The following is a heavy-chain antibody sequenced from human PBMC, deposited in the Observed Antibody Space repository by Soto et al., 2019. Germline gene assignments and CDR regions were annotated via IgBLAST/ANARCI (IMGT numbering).Heavy chain of an antibody. CDR2: ISDTGAST. V-gene: IGHV3-23*04. D-gene: IGHD6-19*01. Sequence: EVRLVEAGGGLKQPGGSLRLSCAASGFTFKESAMNWVRQAPGKGLEWVASISDTGASTWYAESVRGRLSISRDNSKNTLYLQISSLRGEDTAVYYCAKGRGSGWAWYFDNWGQGTLVTVSS. CDR1: GFTFKESA. CDR3: AKGRGSGWAWYFDN. J-gene: IGHJ4*02.